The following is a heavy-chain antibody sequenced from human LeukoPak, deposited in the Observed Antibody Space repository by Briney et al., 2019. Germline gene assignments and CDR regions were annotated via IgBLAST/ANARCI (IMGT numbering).Heavy chain of an antibody. D-gene: IGHD1-26*01. Sequence: SETLSLTCTVSGGSVSIGSYYWSWIRQPPGKGLEWIGNIFYSGSTNYNPSLKSRVTISVDTSKNRFSLRLSSETAADTGVYYCARDDMTLLTWGQGTLVPVSS. CDR1: GGSVSIGSYY. CDR3: ARDDMTLLT. J-gene: IGHJ4*02. V-gene: IGHV4-61*01. CDR2: IFYSGST.